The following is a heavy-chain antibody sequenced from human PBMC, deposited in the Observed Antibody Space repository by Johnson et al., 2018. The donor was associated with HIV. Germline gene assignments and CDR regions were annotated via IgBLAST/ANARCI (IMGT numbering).Heavy chain of an antibody. J-gene: IGHJ3*02. D-gene: IGHD6-13*01. CDR3: ARARGQLTRGDDAFDI. CDR2: IYSSGST. CDR1: GFSVSRNH. Sequence: EVQLVESGGGLVQPGGSLRLSCGASGFSVSRNHMNWVRQVPGKGLEWVSVIYSSGSTYYADSVKGRFTISRDNSKNTVYLQMNSLRAEDTALYYCARARGQLTRGDDAFDIWGQGTMVTVSS. V-gene: IGHV3-66*01.